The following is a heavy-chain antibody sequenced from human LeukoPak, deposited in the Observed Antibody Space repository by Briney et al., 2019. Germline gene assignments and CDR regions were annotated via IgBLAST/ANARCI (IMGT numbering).Heavy chain of an antibody. D-gene: IGHD2-15*01. CDR3: ARAPPVVAALYYFDY. J-gene: IGHJ4*02. V-gene: IGHV1-2*02. CDR2: INPNSGGT. CDR1: GYTFTSYY. Sequence: ASVKVSCKASGYTFTSYYMHWVRQAPGQGLEWMGWINPNSGGTNYAQKFQGRVTMTRDTSISTAYMELSRLRSDDTAVYYCARAPPVVAALYYFDYWGQGTLVTVSS.